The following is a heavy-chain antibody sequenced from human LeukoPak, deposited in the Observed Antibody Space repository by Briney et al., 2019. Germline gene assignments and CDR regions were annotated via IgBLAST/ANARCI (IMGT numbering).Heavy chain of an antibody. CDR3: ARGPSSFSSSWYSWFDP. V-gene: IGHV1-46*01. CDR2: INPSGGST. D-gene: IGHD6-13*01. Sequence: ASVKVSCKASGYTFTSYAMNWVRQAPGQGLEWMGIINPSGGSTTYAQKFQGRVAMTRDTSTSTVYMELSSLRSEDTAVYYCARGPSSFSSSWYSWFDPWGQGTLVTVPS. J-gene: IGHJ5*02. CDR1: GYTFTSYA.